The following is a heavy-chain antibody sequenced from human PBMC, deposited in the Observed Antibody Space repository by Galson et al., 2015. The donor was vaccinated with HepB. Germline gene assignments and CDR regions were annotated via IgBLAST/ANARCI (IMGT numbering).Heavy chain of an antibody. Sequence: SETLSLTCAVYGGSFSGYCWSWIRQPPGKGLEWIGEINHSGSTNYNPSLKSRVTISVDTSKNQFSLKLSSVTAADTAVYYCARQLTMVRGATRGYFDYWGQGTLVTVSS. V-gene: IGHV4-34*01. J-gene: IGHJ4*02. CDR3: ARQLTMVRGATRGYFDY. CDR1: GGSFSGYC. D-gene: IGHD3-10*01. CDR2: INHSGST.